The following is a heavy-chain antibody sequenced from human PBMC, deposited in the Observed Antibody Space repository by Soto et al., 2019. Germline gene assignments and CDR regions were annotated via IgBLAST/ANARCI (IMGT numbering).Heavy chain of an antibody. CDR3: ARGIGNYYDSSGYYVPWFDP. Sequence: ASVKVSCKASGYTFTSYCISWVRQAPGQGLEWMGWISAYNGNTNYAQKLQGRVTMTTDTSTSTAYMELRSLRSDDTAVYYCARGIGNYYDSSGYYVPWFDPWGQGTLVTVSS. D-gene: IGHD3-22*01. CDR1: GYTFTSYC. CDR2: ISAYNGNT. J-gene: IGHJ5*02. V-gene: IGHV1-18*04.